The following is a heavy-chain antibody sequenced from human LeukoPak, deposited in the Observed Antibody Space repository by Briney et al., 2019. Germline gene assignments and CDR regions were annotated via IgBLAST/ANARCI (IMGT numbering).Heavy chain of an antibody. CDR1: GGSISSYY. J-gene: IGHJ3*02. D-gene: IGHD6-19*01. CDR2: IYYSGST. V-gene: IGHV4-59*01. Sequence: SETLSLTCTVSGGSISSYYWSWIRQPPGKGLEWIGYIYYSGSTNYNPSLKSRVTISVDTSKNQFSLKLSSVTAADTAVYYCARSREGIAVAGSGNDAFDIWGQGTMVTVSS. CDR3: ARSREGIAVAGSGNDAFDI.